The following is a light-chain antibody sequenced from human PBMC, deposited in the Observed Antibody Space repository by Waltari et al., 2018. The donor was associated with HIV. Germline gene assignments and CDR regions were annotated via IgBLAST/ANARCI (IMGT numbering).Light chain of an antibody. Sequence: QSALTQPASVYGSPGQSITIPCTATSTDVGGYNYLPWYQQHPGKAPKLMIYEVTTRPSGVSDLFSGSKSGNTASLTISGLQSEDEADYYGSSYTKTLYVIFGGGTKLTVL. J-gene: IGLJ2*01. CDR2: EVT. V-gene: IGLV2-14*03. CDR3: SSYTKTLYVI. CDR1: STDVGGYNY.